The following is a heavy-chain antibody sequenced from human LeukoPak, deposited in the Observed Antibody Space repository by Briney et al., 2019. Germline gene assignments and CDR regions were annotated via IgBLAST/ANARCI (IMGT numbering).Heavy chain of an antibody. CDR2: ISGSGGST. J-gene: IGHJ4*02. CDR3: AKAAFPYCSSTSCFMSMGYYFDY. CDR1: GFTFSSYS. Sequence: PGGSLRLSCAASGFTFSSYSMNWVRQAPGKGLEWVSAISGSGGSTYYADSVKGRFTISRDNSKNTLYLQMNSLRAEDTAVYYCAKAAFPYCSSTSCFMSMGYYFDYWGQGTLVTVSS. D-gene: IGHD2-2*01. V-gene: IGHV3-23*01.